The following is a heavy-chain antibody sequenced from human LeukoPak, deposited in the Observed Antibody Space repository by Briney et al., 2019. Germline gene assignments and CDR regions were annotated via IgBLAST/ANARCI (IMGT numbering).Heavy chain of an antibody. CDR2: ISGRGSDGDT. D-gene: IGHD2-15*01. V-gene: IGHV3-23*01. J-gene: IGHJ4*02. CDR3: AEDVVVIVAAKPGI. Sequence: GRSLRLSCAASGFTFSSYAMSWVRQAPGKGLEWVSGISGRGSDGDTYYADSVKGRFTISRDNSKNTLYLQMNGLRAEDTAVYYCAEDVVVIVAAKPGIWGQGTLVTVSS. CDR1: GFTFSSYA.